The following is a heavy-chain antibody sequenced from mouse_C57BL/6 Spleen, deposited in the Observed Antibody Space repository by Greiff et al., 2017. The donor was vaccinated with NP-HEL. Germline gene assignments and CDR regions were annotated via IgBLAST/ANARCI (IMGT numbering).Heavy chain of an antibody. J-gene: IGHJ2*01. Sequence: QVQLKESGPELVKPGASVKISCKASGYSFTSYYIHWVKQRPGQGLEWIGWIYPGSGNTKYNEKFKGKATLTADTSSSTAYMQLSSLTSEDSAVYYCARGYVTTGYYFDYWGQGTTLTVSS. CDR2: IYPGSGNT. V-gene: IGHV1-66*01. D-gene: IGHD2-12*01. CDR1: GYSFTSYY. CDR3: ARGYVTTGYYFDY.